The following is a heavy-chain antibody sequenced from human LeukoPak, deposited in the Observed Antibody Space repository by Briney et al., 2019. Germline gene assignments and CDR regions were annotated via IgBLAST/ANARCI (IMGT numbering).Heavy chain of an antibody. CDR1: GGSISSGGYY. V-gene: IGHV4-31*03. Sequence: PSQTLSLTCTLSGGSISSGGYYWSWIRQHPGKGLEWIGYIYYSGSTYYNPSLKSRVTISVDTSKNQFSLKLSSVTAADTAVYYCARDNGSPGDYYYGIDVWGQGTTVTVSS. CDR2: IYYSGST. CDR3: ARDNGSPGDYYYGIDV. J-gene: IGHJ6*02. D-gene: IGHD3-10*01.